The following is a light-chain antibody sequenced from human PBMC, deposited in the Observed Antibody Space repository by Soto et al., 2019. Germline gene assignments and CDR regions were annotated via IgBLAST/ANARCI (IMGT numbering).Light chain of an antibody. J-gene: IGKJ2*01. CDR1: QRVSSY. CDR2: DAS. V-gene: IGKV3-11*01. Sequence: EIVLTQSPATLSLSPGERATLSCRASQRVSSYLAWYQQKPGQAPRLLIYDASNRATGIPARFSGSGSGTDFTLTITSLEPEYFAVSYCPQRSNWPPYTFGQGTKRDIK. CDR3: PQRSNWPPYT.